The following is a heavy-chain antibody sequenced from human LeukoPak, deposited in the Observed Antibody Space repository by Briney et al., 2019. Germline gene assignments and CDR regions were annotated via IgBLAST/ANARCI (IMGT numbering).Heavy chain of an antibody. CDR3: ARVATYPITMIVVINSEFDP. CDR2: INPNSGGT. J-gene: IGHJ5*02. V-gene: IGHV1-2*02. D-gene: IGHD3-22*01. Sequence: GASVKVSCKASGYTFTGYYMHWVRQAPGQGLEWMGWINPNSGGTNYAQKLQGRVTMTRDTSISTAYMELSRLRSDDTAVYYCARVATYPITMIVVINSEFDPWGQGTLVTVSS. CDR1: GYTFTGYY.